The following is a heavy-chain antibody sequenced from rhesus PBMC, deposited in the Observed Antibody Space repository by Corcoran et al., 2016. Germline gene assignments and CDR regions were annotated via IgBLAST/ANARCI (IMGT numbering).Heavy chain of an antibody. Sequence: QVTLKESGPALVKPTQTLTLTCTFSGFSISTSGMGVGWIRQPPGKALEWLALIYCDYDKFYNTSLKSRLTFSQDTSQNQVVLTMTNLVPVDTATYYCARRREELQAFDYWGQGVLVTVSS. D-gene: IGHD1-44*02. CDR1: GFSISTSGMG. CDR2: IYCDYDK. J-gene: IGHJ4*01. CDR3: ARRREELQAFDY. V-gene: IGHV2-174*01.